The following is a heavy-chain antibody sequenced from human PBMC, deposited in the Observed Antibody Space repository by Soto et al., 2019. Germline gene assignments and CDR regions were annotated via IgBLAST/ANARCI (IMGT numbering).Heavy chain of an antibody. Sequence: GASVKVFCKASGYTFTSYAMHWVRQAPGQRLEWMGWINAGNGNTKYSQKFQGRVTITRDTSASTAYMELSSLRSEDTAVYYCARVTGVWAARPFDYWGQGTLVTVSS. D-gene: IGHD2-8*01. CDR1: GYTFTSYA. J-gene: IGHJ4*02. V-gene: IGHV1-3*01. CDR3: ARVTGVWAARPFDY. CDR2: INAGNGNT.